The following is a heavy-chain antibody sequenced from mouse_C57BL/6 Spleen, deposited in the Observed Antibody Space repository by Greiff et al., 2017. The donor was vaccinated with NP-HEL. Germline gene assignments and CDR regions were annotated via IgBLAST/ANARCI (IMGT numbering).Heavy chain of an antibody. CDR1: GFNIKDYY. CDR2: IDPEDGET. V-gene: IGHV14-2*01. CDR3: AREPGTGTWFAY. J-gene: IGHJ3*01. Sequence: EVKLMESGAELVKPGASVKLSCTASGFNIKDYYMHWVKQRTEQGLEWIGRIDPEDGETKYAPKFQGKATITADTSSNTAYLQLSSLTSEDTAVYYCAREPGTGTWFAYWGQGTLVTVSA. D-gene: IGHD4-1*01.